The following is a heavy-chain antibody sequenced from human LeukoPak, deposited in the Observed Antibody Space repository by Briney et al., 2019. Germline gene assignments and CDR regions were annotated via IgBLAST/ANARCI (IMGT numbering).Heavy chain of an antibody. CDR2: IYPGDSDA. CDR1: GYSFTNYW. CDR3: ARRRDLYSGSYYTFDY. J-gene: IGHJ4*02. Sequence: GESLKISCKGSGYSFTNYWIGWVRQMPGKGLKWMGIIYPGDSDARYSPSFQGQVTISADKSISTAYLQWSSLKASDAAMYYCARRRDLYSGSYYTFDYWGQGTLVTVSS. D-gene: IGHD1-26*01. V-gene: IGHV5-51*01.